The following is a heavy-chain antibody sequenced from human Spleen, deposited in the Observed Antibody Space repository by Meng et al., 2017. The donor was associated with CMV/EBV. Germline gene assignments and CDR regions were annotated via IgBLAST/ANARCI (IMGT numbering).Heavy chain of an antibody. Sequence: QGQPPQGGECLLKPLETLSLTCAVHGGSFSGYYWSWIRQPPGKGLEWIGEINHSGSTNYNPSLKSRVTISVDTSKNQFSLKLSSVTAADTAVYYCASTDIVATKVHKPLDYWGQGTLVTVSS. CDR2: INHSGST. CDR3: ASTDIVATKVHKPLDY. V-gene: IGHV4-34*01. CDR1: GGSFSGYY. J-gene: IGHJ4*02. D-gene: IGHD5-12*01.